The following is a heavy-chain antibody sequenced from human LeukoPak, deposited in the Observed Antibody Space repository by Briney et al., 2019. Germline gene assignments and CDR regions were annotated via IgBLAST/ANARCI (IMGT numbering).Heavy chain of an antibody. CDR3: ARSGRGTYYYFDL. D-gene: IGHD1-26*01. CDR2: ISGSNGNT. CDR1: SYTFTRYG. V-gene: IGHV1-18*01. Sequence: ASVKDSCKASSYTFTRYGISWVRQAPGQELEWMGWISGSNGNTNYAQKFQGRVSMTADTSTSTAYMELRSLRSDDTAVYYCARSGRGTYYYFDLWGQGTLVTVSS. J-gene: IGHJ4*02.